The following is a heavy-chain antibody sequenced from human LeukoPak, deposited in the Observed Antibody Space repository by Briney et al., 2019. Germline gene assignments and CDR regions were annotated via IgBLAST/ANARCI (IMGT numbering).Heavy chain of an antibody. CDR1: GYTFTSYA. V-gene: IGHV1-18*01. J-gene: IGHJ6*02. D-gene: IGHD5-18*01. Sequence: ASVKVSCKASGYTFTSYAMHWVRQAPGQRLEWMGWISAYNGNTNYAQKLQGRVTMTTDTSTSTAYMELRSLRSDDTAVYYCARLDVDTVGMDVWGQGTTVTVSS. CDR3: ARLDVDTVGMDV. CDR2: ISAYNGNT.